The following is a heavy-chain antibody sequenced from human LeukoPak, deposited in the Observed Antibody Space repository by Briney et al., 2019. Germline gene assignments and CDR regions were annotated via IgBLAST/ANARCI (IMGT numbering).Heavy chain of an antibody. D-gene: IGHD3-22*01. CDR3: ARDRYSSGYYSDY. CDR1: GFTFSSYA. Sequence: GRSLRLSCAASGFTFSSYAMHWVRQAPGKGLEWVAVISYDGSNKYYADSVKGRFTISRDNSKNTLYLQMNSLRAEDTAVYYCARDRYSSGYYSDYWGQGTLVTVSA. J-gene: IGHJ4*02. V-gene: IGHV3-30-3*01. CDR2: ISYDGSNK.